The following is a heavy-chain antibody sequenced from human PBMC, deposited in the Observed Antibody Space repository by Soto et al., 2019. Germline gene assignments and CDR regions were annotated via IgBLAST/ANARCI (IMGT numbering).Heavy chain of an antibody. J-gene: IGHJ3*02. CDR2: IYWNNDE. D-gene: IGHD2-8*01. Sequence: QITLKESGPTLVKPTQTLTLTCTFSGFSLSTSGVGVGWIRQPPGKALDWLALIYWNNDERYRPSLQSRLTITKATSNNQVVLTMTNIDPVDTATYFGAHTPRYCNGRTCAWDAFDIWGQGTMVTVSS. CDR1: GFSLSTSGVG. CDR3: AHTPRYCNGRTCAWDAFDI. V-gene: IGHV2-5*01.